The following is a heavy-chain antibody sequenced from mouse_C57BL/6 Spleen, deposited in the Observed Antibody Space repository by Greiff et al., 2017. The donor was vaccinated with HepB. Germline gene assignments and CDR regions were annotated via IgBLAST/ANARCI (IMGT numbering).Heavy chain of an antibody. V-gene: IGHV1-19*01. CDR2: INPYNGGT. J-gene: IGHJ4*01. Sequence: VQLQQSGPVLVKPGASVKMSCKASGYTFTDYYMNWVKQSHGKSLEWIGVINPYNGGTSYNQKFKGKATLTVDKSSSTAYMELNSLTSEDSAVYYCARSPFITTVVAPYYYAMDYWGQGTSVTVSS. D-gene: IGHD1-1*01. CDR1: GYTFTDYY. CDR3: ARSPFITTVVAPYYYAMDY.